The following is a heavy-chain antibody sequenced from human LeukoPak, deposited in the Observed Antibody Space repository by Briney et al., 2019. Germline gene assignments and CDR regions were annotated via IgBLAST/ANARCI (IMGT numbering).Heavy chain of an antibody. V-gene: IGHV4-39*01. J-gene: IGHJ4*01. Sequence: SETLSLTCTVSGASISKSDYYWGWIRQPPGKGLEWIATIYYSGSTYYNPSLKSRVIISVDTSKSQFSLQLSSVTATDTAVYYCARISLIRGIIPPFDYWGQEPWSPSPQ. CDR1: GASISKSDYY. CDR3: ARISLIRGIIPPFDY. CDR2: IYYSGST. D-gene: IGHD3-10*01.